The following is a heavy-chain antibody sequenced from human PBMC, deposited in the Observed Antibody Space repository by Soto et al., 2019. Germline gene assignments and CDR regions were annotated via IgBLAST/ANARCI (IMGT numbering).Heavy chain of an antibody. CDR3: ARGLAMRDTAMVGPYYYYYGMDV. J-gene: IGHJ6*02. CDR1: GGTFSSYA. CDR2: IIPIFGTA. V-gene: IGHV1-69*13. Sequence: SVKVSCKASGGTFSSYAISWVRQAPGQGLEWMGGIIPIFGTANYAQKFQGRVTITADESTSTAYMELSSLRSEDTAVYYCARGLAMRDTAMVGPYYYYYGMDVWGQGTTVTASS. D-gene: IGHD5-18*01.